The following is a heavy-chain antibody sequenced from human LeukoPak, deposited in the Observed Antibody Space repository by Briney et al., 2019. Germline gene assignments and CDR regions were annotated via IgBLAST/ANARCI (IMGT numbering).Heavy chain of an antibody. D-gene: IGHD3-22*01. CDR1: GGSFSGYY. Sequence: SETLSLTCAVYGGSFSGYYWSWIRQHPGKGLEWIGYIYYSGSTYYNPSLKSRVTIPVDTSKNQFSLKLSSVTAADTAVYYCATNLEAYYEGSGYHDWGQGTLVTVSS. V-gene: IGHV4-31*11. CDR3: ATNLEAYYEGSGYHD. CDR2: IYYSGST. J-gene: IGHJ4*02.